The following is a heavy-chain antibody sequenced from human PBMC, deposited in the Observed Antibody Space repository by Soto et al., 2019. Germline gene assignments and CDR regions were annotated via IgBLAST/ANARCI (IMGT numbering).Heavy chain of an antibody. J-gene: IGHJ3*01. CDR3: ARDYYDSSGLLAFDV. Sequence: EVQLVESGGGLVQPGGSLRLSCAASGFTFDTYTMNWVRQAPGKGLEWVSYISNSGSLRYYADSVKGRFTISRDNAKNSLHMQMNSRRDEDTALYYCARDYYDSSGLLAFDVWGQGTLVTVSS. CDR1: GFTFDTYT. V-gene: IGHV3-48*02. D-gene: IGHD3-22*01. CDR2: ISNSGSLR.